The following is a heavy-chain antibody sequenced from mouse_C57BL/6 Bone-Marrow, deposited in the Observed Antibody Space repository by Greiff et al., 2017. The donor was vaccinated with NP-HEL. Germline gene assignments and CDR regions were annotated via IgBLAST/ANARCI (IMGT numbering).Heavy chain of an antibody. D-gene: IGHD1-1*02. CDR2: ISNGGGST. CDR1: GFTFSDYY. V-gene: IGHV5-12*01. CDR3: AREGYGVDY. Sequence: EVHLVESGGGLVQPGGSLKLSCAASGFTFSDYYMYWVRQTPEKRLEWVAYISNGGGSTYYPDTVKGRFTISRDNAKNTLYLQMSRLKSEDTAMYYCAREGYGVDYWGQGTTLTVSS. J-gene: IGHJ2*01.